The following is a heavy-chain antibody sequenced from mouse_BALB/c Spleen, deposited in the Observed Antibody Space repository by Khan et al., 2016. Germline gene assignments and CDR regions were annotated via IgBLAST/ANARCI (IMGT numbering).Heavy chain of an antibody. CDR1: GYTFKNYG. CDR2: INTYTGEP. CDR3: AGTGDNSNIAI. V-gene: IGHV9-3-1*01. D-gene: IGHD3-3*01. J-gene: IGHJ2*01. Sequence: QIQLVQSGPELKKPGETVKISCKASGYTFKNYGMNWVKQAPGKGLKWLGSINTYTGEPTYTDDFKGRFAFSLETSASTAYLQIINLKTADTATYVCAGTGDNSNIAIWGQGTTRTVSS.